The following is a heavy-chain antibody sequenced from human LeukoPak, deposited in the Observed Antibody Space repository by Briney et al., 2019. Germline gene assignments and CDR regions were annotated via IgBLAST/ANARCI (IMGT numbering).Heavy chain of an antibody. D-gene: IGHD6-19*01. CDR3: TRDFGYSSGWPPFDY. V-gene: IGHV3-49*03. J-gene: IGHJ4*02. CDR1: GFTFSSYA. Sequence: GGSLRLSCAASGFTFSSYAMSWFRQAPGKGLEWVGFIRSKAYGGTTEYVASVKGRFTISRDDSKSIAYLQMNSLKTEDTAVYYCTRDFGYSSGWPPFDYWGQGTLVTVSS. CDR2: IRSKAYGGTT.